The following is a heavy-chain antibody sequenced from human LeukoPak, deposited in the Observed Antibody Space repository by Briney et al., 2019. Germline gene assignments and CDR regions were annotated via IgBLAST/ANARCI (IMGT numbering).Heavy chain of an antibody. Sequence: GGSLRLSCAASGFTFSSYGMHWVRQAPGKGLEWVAVISYDGSNKYYADSVKGRFTISRDNSKNTLYLQMNSLRAEDTAVYYCAKGGMYYYGSGRHKEYFQHWGQGTLVTVSS. CDR2: ISYDGSNK. D-gene: IGHD3-10*01. V-gene: IGHV3-30*18. CDR3: AKGGMYYYGSGRHKEYFQH. CDR1: GFTFSSYG. J-gene: IGHJ1*01.